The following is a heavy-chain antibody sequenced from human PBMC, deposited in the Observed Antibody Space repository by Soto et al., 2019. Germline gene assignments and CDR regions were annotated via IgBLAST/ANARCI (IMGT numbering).Heavy chain of an antibody. D-gene: IGHD6-19*01. CDR3: ARASGWYIFDY. Sequence: SETLSLTCAVYGGSSSGYYWSWIRQPPGKGLEWIGEINHSGSTNYNPSLKSRVTISVDTSKNQFSLKLSSVTAADTAVYYCARASGWYIFDYCGQGTLVTVYS. CDR1: GGSSSGYY. J-gene: IGHJ4*01. CDR2: INHSGST. V-gene: IGHV4-34*01.